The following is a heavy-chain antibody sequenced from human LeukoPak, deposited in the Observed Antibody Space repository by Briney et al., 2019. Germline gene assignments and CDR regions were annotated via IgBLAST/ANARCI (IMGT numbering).Heavy chain of an antibody. D-gene: IGHD4/OR15-4a*01. CDR3: ARRAGAYSHPYDY. CDR2: ISSGGDTT. V-gene: IGHV3-48*03. J-gene: IGHJ4*02. CDR1: GFAFSIYE. Sequence: PGRSLRLSCAVSGFAFSIYEMNWVRQAPGKGLECISYISSGGDTTYYADSVKGRFTISRDNSKNTLYLQMNSLRAEDTAVYYCARRAGAYSHPYDYWGQGTLVTVSS.